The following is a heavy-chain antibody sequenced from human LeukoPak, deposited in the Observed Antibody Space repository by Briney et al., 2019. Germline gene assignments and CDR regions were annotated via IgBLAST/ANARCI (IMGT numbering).Heavy chain of an antibody. CDR3: ARGESSDCTCIDY. CDR2: IHGDGST. CDR1: GFTVSSRY. D-gene: IGHD2-21*02. V-gene: IGHV3-53*01. Sequence: PGGSLRLSCAASGFTVSSRYMSWVRQAPGKGLEWVSVIHGDGSTYYADSVKGRFTISRDNSKNTLYLQMNSLRAEDTAVYYCARGESSDCTCIDYWGQGTLVGVSS. J-gene: IGHJ4*02.